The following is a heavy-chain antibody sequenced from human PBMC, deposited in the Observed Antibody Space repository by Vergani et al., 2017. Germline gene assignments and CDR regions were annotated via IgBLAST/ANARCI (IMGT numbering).Heavy chain of an antibody. D-gene: IGHD2-15*01. CDR3: ARRLDGYCSGGSCYSPGAFDI. CDR2: IYPGDSDT. CDR1: GYSFTTYW. Sequence: EVQLVQSGAEVKKPGESLKIPCKGSGYSFTTYWIGWVRQMPGKGLEWMGIIYPGDSDTRYSPSFQGQVTISADKSISTAYLQWSSREASDTAMYYCARRLDGYCSGGSCYSPGAFDIWGQGTMVTVSS. V-gene: IGHV5-51*01. J-gene: IGHJ3*02.